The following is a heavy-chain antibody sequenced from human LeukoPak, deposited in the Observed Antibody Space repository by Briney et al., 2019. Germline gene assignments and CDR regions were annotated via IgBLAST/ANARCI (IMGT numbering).Heavy chain of an antibody. CDR3: ARYTLRAVDI. Sequence: GGSLRLSCAASGFTFSNYYMSWIRHAPGKGLQWVSNVYRDGNTYYADSVNGRFSNSREDYKNTLYLEMNIRRAGDTAFYSCARYTLRAVDIWGQGSMVTVSS. D-gene: IGHD2-2*02. CDR1: GFTFSNYY. V-gene: IGHV3-53*01. CDR2: VYRDGNT. J-gene: IGHJ3*02.